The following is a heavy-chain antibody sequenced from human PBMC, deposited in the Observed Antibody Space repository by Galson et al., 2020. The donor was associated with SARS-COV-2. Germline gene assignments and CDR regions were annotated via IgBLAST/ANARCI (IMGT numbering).Heavy chain of an antibody. D-gene: IGHD3-10*01. J-gene: IGHJ3*02. V-gene: IGHV1-2*04. CDR1: GYTLTGYY. CDR2: INPNSGGT. CDR3: ARERGKNYYGSGSLRNGDGIDI. Sequence: SVNVSCKASGYTLTGYYMHWVRQAPGQGLEWMGWINPNSGGTNYAQQSQGWVTITRDTSISTAYMEPSRLRSDDTAVYYCARERGKNYYGSGSLRNGDGIDIWGQGTMVTVSS.